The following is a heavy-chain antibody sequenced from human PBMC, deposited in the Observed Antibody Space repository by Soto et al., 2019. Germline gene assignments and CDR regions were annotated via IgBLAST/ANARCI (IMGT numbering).Heavy chain of an antibody. V-gene: IGHV3-7*05. J-gene: IGHJ4*02. Sequence: EVQLVESGGDLVQPGGSLRLSCAASGFTFSSYWMSWVRQAPGKGLEWVANIKEDGSETYYVDSVKGRFTISRDNARYSLHLQMNRLRADDSAVYYCARFTRRVAGDYWGQGTLVTVSS. CDR3: ARFTRRVAGDY. CDR1: GFTFSSYW. CDR2: IKEDGSET. D-gene: IGHD6-19*01.